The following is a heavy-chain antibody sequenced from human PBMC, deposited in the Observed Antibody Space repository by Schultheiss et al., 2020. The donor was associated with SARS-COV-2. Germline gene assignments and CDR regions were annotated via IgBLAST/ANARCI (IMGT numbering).Heavy chain of an antibody. J-gene: IGHJ2*01. CDR3: ARGGDPTDWYFDL. Sequence: ASVKVSCKASGYTFTSYGISWVRQAPGQGLEWMGWISAYNGNTNYAQKFQGRVTMTRDTSISTAYMELSRLRSDDTAVYYCARGGDPTDWYFDLWGRGTLVTVSS. D-gene: IGHD3-10*01. CDR2: ISAYNGNT. CDR1: GYTFTSYG. V-gene: IGHV1-18*04.